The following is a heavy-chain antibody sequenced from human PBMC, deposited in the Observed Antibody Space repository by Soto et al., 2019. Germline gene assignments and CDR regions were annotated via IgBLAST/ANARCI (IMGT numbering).Heavy chain of an antibody. D-gene: IGHD1-26*01. V-gene: IGHV1-2*02. CDR2: ISPYSGDT. CDR3: ARERGSGSYFYADY. Sequence: ASVNVSCKSSENTFIGYYLHWVRQAPGQGLEWMGWISPYSGDTDSAQKFQGRVTLTRDTSTRTVYMELSSLRSEDTAVYYCARERGSGSYFYADYWGQGTLVTVSA. J-gene: IGHJ4*02. CDR1: ENTFIGYY.